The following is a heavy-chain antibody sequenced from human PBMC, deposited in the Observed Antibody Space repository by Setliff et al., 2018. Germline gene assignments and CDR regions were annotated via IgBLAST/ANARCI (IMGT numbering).Heavy chain of an antibody. CDR1: GYTFIDYG. V-gene: IGHV1-69*13. CDR2: IFPKFGTA. D-gene: IGHD3-10*01. J-gene: IGHJ5*02. CDR3: ARDWRHSGMSWANYFDP. Sequence: SVKVSCKASGYTFIDYGITWVRQAPGQGLEWMGRIFPKFGTANYAQKFQDRVAITADESTSTGYMEINGLTSEDTAVYYCARDWRHSGMSWANYFDPWGQGTVVTVSS.